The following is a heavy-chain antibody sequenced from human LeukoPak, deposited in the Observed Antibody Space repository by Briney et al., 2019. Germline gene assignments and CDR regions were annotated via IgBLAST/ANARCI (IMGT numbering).Heavy chain of an antibody. Sequence: GRSLRLSCAAFGFTFSSYAMHWVRQAPGKGLEWVAVISYDGSNKYYADSVKGRFTISRDNSKNTLYLQMNSLRAEDTAVYYCARDCEGSGSYPCLDYWGQGTLVTVSS. CDR3: ARDCEGSGSYPCLDY. J-gene: IGHJ4*02. CDR1: GFTFSSYA. CDR2: ISYDGSNK. D-gene: IGHD3-10*01. V-gene: IGHV3-30*04.